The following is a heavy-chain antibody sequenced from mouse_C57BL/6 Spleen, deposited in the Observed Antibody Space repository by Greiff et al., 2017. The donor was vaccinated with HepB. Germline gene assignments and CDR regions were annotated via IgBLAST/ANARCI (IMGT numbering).Heavy chain of an antibody. V-gene: IGHV3-6*01. Sequence: VQLKESGPGLVKPSQSLSLTCSVTGYSITSGYYWNWIRQFPGNKLEWMGYISYDGSNNYNPSLKNRISITRDTSKNQFFLKLNSVTTEDTATYYCARERDDLYYWGPGTTLTVSS. CDR2: ISYDGSN. CDR1: GYSITSGYY. D-gene: IGHD2-14*01. J-gene: IGHJ2*01. CDR3: ARERDDLYY.